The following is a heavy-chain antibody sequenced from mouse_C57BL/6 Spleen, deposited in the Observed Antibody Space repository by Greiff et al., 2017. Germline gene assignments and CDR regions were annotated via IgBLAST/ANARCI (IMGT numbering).Heavy chain of an antibody. CDR3: ARDTTVVAKDY. V-gene: IGHV1-81*01. CDR2: IYPRSGNT. D-gene: IGHD1-1*01. Sequence: VMLVESGAELARPGASVKLSCKASGYTFTSYGISWVKQRTGQGLEWIGEIYPRSGNTYYNEKFKGKATLTADKSSSTAYMELRSLTSEDSAVYFCARDTTVVAKDYWGQGTTLTVSS. CDR1: GYTFTSYG. J-gene: IGHJ2*01.